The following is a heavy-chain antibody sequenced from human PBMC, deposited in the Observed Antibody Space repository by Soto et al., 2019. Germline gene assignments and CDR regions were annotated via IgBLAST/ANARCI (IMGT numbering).Heavy chain of an antibody. D-gene: IGHD4-17*01. CDR1: GYTFSNYT. CDR3: ATPSVSTVTEYFHH. V-gene: IGHV1-69*02. J-gene: IGHJ1*01. Sequence: QVQLVQSGAEVKEPGSSAKVSCKASGYTFSNYTISWVRQAPGQGLEWLGRIVPMFDISNYAQKFQGRVRITADKSTSTTYMEVSSLRSEDTAVYYCATPSVSTVTEYFHHWGQGTLVTVSS. CDR2: IVPMFDIS.